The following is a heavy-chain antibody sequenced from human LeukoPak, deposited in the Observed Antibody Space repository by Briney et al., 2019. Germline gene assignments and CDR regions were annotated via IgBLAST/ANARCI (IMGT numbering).Heavy chain of an antibody. CDR2: ISYDANIGSNK. V-gene: IGHV3-30-3*01. D-gene: IGHD3-3*01. Sequence: GGSLRLSCATSGLTFSRYAMHWVRQAPGKGLEWVALISYDANIGSNKYYADSVKGRFTISRDNSKNTLYLQMNSLRAEDTAVYYCARDGGYDFWSGYYQDYWGQGTLVTVSS. J-gene: IGHJ4*02. CDR3: ARDGGYDFWSGYYQDY. CDR1: GLTFSRYA.